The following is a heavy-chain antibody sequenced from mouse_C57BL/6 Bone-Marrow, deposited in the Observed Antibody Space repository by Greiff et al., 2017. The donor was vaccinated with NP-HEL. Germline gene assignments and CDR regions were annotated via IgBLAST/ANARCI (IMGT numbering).Heavy chain of an antibody. CDR3: ALYYYGSSYYFDD. V-gene: IGHV14-2*01. CDR2: VDPEDGET. CDR1: GFNIKDSY. J-gene: IGHJ2*01. D-gene: IGHD1-1*01. Sequence: VQLQQSGAELVKPGASVKLSCTASGFNIKDSYMHWVKQRTEQGLEWIGRVDPEDGETKYAPQFQGKATITADTSSNTAHRQLSSLTSEDTAVYYCALYYYGSSYYFDDWGQGTTLTVSS.